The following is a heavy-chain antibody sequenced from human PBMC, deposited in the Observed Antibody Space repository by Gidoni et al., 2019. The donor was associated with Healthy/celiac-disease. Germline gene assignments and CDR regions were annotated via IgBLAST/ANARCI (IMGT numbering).Heavy chain of an antibody. CDR1: GGSISSSSYY. V-gene: IGHV4-39*07. Sequence: QLQLQESGPGLVKPSETLSLTCTVSGGSISSSSYYWGWLRQPPGKGLEWIGSIDYSGSTYYNPSLKSRVTISVDTSKNQFSLKLSSVTAADTAVYYCARGAATPYYYGMDVWGQGTTVTVSS. J-gene: IGHJ6*02. D-gene: IGHD2-15*01. CDR2: IDYSGST. CDR3: ARGAATPYYYGMDV.